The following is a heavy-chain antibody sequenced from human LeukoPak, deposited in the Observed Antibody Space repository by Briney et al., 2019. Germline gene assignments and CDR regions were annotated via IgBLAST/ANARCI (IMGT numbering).Heavy chain of an antibody. Sequence: SETLSLTCTVSGFSISTGYYWGWIRQPPGKGLEWIGSFYHSGSTYYNPSLKSRVTISADTSKNQFSLILTSVTAADTAVYYCARVRGNIVIVPATISFDYWGQGTLVTVSS. CDR1: GFSISTGYY. CDR3: ARVRGNIVIVPATISFDY. CDR2: FYHSGST. J-gene: IGHJ4*02. D-gene: IGHD2-2*01. V-gene: IGHV4-38-2*02.